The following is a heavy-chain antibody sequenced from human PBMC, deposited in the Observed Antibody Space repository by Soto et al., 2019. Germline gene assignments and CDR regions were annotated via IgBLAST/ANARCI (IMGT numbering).Heavy chain of an antibody. CDR2: IYHSGST. V-gene: IGHV4-30-4*01. J-gene: IGHJ6*02. CDR1: GGSISSGDYY. Sequence: PSETLSLTCTVSGGSISSGDYYWSWIRQPPGKGLEWIGYIYHSGSTYYNPSLKSRVTISVDTSKNQFSLKLSSVTAADTAVYYCARASLNYGMVVWGQGTTVTVSS. CDR3: ARASLNYGMVV.